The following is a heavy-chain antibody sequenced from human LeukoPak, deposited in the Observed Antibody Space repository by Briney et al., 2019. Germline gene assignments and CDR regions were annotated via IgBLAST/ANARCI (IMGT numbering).Heavy chain of an antibody. D-gene: IGHD2-2*02. V-gene: IGHV3-7*01. CDR3: ARDSRIPPVGFDP. Sequence: GGSLRLSCVASGFALRNYWMTWVRQSPGQGLEWVANIDQPGTEIHYVDSVKGRFIISRDDAKNSVYLQMYNLRVEDTAMYYCARDSRIPPVGFDPWGQGIMVTVSP. CDR1: GFALRNYW. CDR2: IDQPGTEI. J-gene: IGHJ5*02.